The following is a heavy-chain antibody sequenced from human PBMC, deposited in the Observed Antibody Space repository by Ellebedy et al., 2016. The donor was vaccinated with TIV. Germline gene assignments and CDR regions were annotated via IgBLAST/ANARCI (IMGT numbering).Heavy chain of an antibody. CDR1: GYTLMSYG. Sequence: AASVKVSCKASGYTLMSYGICWVRQAPGQGLEWMGWVRPYDGNTNYAQKFQGRVTMTIDTSTSTGYMELRSLRSDDTAVYYCARGFRYGSGRWPLDHWGQGTLVTVSS. J-gene: IGHJ4*02. CDR2: VRPYDGNT. CDR3: ARGFRYGSGRWPLDH. D-gene: IGHD4-23*01. V-gene: IGHV1-18*01.